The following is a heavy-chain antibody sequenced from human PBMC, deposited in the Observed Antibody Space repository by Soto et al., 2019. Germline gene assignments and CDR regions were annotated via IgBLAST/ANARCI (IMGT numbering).Heavy chain of an antibody. CDR1: GYTFTSYY. V-gene: IGHV1-46*03. CDR3: ARGDIVVVPAADISY. CDR2: INPSGGST. D-gene: IGHD2-2*01. Sequence: ASVKVSCKASGYTFTSYYMHWVRQAPGQGLEWMGIINPSGGSTSYAQKFQGRVTMTRDTSTSTVYMELSSLRSEDTAVYYCARGDIVVVPAADISYWGQGSLVIVSS. J-gene: IGHJ4*02.